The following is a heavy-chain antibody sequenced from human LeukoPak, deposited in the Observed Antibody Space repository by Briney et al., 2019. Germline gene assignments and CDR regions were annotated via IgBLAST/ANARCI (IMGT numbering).Heavy chain of an antibody. CDR2: VSASGDTT. D-gene: IGHD1-26*01. CDR1: GFTFNYFA. V-gene: IGHV3-23*01. J-gene: IGHJ4*02. CDR3: AKDEGDVGATSDY. Sequence: GGSLRLSCAASGFTFNYFAMSWVRQAPGKGLEWISAVSASGDTTYYADSVKGRFAISRDNSKNTLYLQMTSVRAEDTALYYCAKDEGDVGATSDYWGQGTLVTVSS.